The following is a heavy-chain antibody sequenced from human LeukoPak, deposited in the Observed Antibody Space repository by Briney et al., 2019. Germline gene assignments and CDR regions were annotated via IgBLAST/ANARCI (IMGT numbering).Heavy chain of an antibody. CDR2: ISSSGSTI. J-gene: IGHJ6*03. D-gene: IGHD4-17*01. CDR1: GFTFSDYY. Sequence: PGGSLRLSCAASGFTFSDYYMSWIRQAPGKGLEWVSYISSSGSTIYYADSVKGRFTISRDNAKNSLYLQMNSLRAEDTAVYYCAREANDDYVYYYYYMDVWGKGTTVTVSS. V-gene: IGHV3-11*04. CDR3: AREANDDYVYYYYYMDV.